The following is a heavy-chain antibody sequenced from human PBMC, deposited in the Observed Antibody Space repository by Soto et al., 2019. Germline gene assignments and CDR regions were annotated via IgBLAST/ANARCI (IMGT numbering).Heavy chain of an antibody. CDR1: EFTFSSYA. Sequence: PGGSLRLSCAASEFTFSSYAMHWVRQAPGKGLEWVAVISYDGSNKYYADSVKGRFTISRDNSKNTLYLQMNSLGPEDTAVYYCARARGYSCVTPSDYWGQGTLVTVSS. D-gene: IGHD5-18*01. J-gene: IGHJ4*02. CDR2: ISYDGSNK. V-gene: IGHV3-30-3*01. CDR3: ARARGYSCVTPSDY.